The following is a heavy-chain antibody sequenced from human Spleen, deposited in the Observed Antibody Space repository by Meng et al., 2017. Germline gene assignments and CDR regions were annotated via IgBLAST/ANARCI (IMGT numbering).Heavy chain of an antibody. V-gene: IGHV3-33*01. J-gene: IGHJ5*02. D-gene: IGHD1-26*01. Sequence: GGSLRLSCAASGFTFSSYDMHWVRQAPGKGLDWVAVVSYDGSNKYYADSVKGRFTISRDNSKNTLYLQMNSLRVEDTAVYYCTRGAMVGATIGWFDPWGQGTLVTVSS. CDR2: VSYDGSNK. CDR3: TRGAMVGATIGWFDP. CDR1: GFTFSSYD.